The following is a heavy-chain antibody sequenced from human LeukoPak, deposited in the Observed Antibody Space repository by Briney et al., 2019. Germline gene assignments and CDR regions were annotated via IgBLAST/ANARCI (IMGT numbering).Heavy chain of an antibody. V-gene: IGHV4-61*02. CDR2: IYTSGST. J-gene: IGHJ4*02. Sequence: PSETLSLTCTVSGGSISSGSYYWSWIRQPAGKGLEWIGRIYTSGSTNYNPSLKSRVTISVDTSKNQFSLKLSSVTAADTAVYYCASSLRAAAGTSQDYWGQGTLVTVSS. CDR3: ASSLRAAAGTSQDY. CDR1: GGSISSGSYY. D-gene: IGHD6-13*01.